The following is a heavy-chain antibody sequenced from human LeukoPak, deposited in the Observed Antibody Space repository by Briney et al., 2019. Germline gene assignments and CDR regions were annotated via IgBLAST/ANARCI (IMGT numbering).Heavy chain of an antibody. Sequence: GGSLRLSCAASGFTFSSYAIHWVRQAPGKGLEWVALISYDGSTKYSTDSVKGRFTISRDNSKNTLYLQMNSLRPEDTAVYYCAGHFGAWHYFDYWGQGTLVTVSS. J-gene: IGHJ4*02. CDR3: AGHFGAWHYFDY. V-gene: IGHV3-30*04. D-gene: IGHD3-3*01. CDR1: GFTFSSYA. CDR2: ISYDGSTK.